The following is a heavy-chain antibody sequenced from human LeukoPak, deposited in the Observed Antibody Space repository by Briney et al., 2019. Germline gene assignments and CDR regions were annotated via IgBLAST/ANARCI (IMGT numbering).Heavy chain of an antibody. J-gene: IGHJ4*02. D-gene: IGHD5-12*01. CDR3: ARGPSGYHNT. CDR2: IKHDGSED. V-gene: IGHV3-7*01. Sequence: PGGSLRLSCAASGFTFSNYWMTWVRQAPGKGLEWVANIKHDGSEDYYLDSVKGRFTISRDNSKNTLYLQMNSLRAEDTAVYYCARGPSGYHNTGGQGTLVTVSS. CDR1: GFTFSNYW.